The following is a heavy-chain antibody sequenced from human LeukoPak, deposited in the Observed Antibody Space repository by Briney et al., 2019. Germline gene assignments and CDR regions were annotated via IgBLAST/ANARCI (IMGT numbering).Heavy chain of an antibody. Sequence: GASLKVSCKASVYTFTSYGISWVRQAPGQGLEWMGWISAYNGNTNYAQKLQGRVTMTTDTSTSTAYMELRSLRSDDTAVYYCAREGDSSSWSSMEVRGQGTTVNVSS. CDR2: ISAYNGNT. CDR3: AREGDSSSWSSMEV. V-gene: IGHV1-18*01. CDR1: VYTFTSYG. J-gene: IGHJ6*02. D-gene: IGHD6-13*01.